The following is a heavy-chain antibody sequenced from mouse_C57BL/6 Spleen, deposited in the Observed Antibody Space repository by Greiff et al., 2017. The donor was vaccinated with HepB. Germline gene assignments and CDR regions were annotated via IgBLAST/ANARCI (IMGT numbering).Heavy chain of an antibody. CDR1: GYAFSSYW. J-gene: IGHJ2*01. CDR2: IYSGDGDT. Sequence: QVHVKQSGAELVKPGASVKISCKASGYAFSSYWMNWVKQRPGKGLEWIGQIYSGDGDTNYNGKFKGKTTLTADKSSSTAYMQLSSLTSEDSEVYFCARQEATGGYWGQGTTLTVSS. CDR3: ARQEATGGY. D-gene: IGHD3-2*02. V-gene: IGHV1-80*01.